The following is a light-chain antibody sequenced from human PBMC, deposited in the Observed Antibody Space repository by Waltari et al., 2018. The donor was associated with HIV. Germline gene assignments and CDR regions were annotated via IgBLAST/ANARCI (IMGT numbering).Light chain of an antibody. J-gene: IGKJ4*01. Sequence: EFVLTQSPATLSLSPGERAPLSCRASQGVTAYLAWYQQKPAQAPRLLMYDASNRATGIPARFSGSGSGTDFTLTISSLEPEDYAVYYCQQRSNWRRSGLTFGGGTKVEIK. CDR3: QQRSNWRRSGLT. CDR2: DAS. CDR1: QGVTAY. V-gene: IGKV3-11*01.